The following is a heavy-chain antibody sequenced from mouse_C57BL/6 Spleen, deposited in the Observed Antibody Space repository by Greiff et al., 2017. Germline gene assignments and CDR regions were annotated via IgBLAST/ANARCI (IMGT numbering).Heavy chain of an antibody. CDR3: AGEDYDYDVGYFDY. CDR1: GYTFTSYW. D-gene: IGHD2-4*01. J-gene: IGHJ2*01. CDR2: IDPNSGGT. V-gene: IGHV1-72*01. Sequence: QVQLKQPGAELVKPGASVKLSCKASGYTFTSYWMHWVKQRPGRGLEWIGRIDPNSGGTKYNEKFKSKATLTVDKPSSTAYMQLSSLTSEDSAVYYCAGEDYDYDVGYFDYWGQGTTLTVSS.